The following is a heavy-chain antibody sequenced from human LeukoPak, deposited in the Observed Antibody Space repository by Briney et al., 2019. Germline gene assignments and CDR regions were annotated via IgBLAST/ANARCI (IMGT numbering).Heavy chain of an antibody. CDR2: IIPIFGTA. Sequence: ASVKVSCKASGGTFSSYAISWVRQAPGQGLEWMGRIIPIFGTANYAQKFQGRVTITTDESTSTAYMELSSLRSEDTAVYYCARVCGHSSGWFEGAFDIWGQGTMVTVSS. D-gene: IGHD6-19*01. CDR3: ARVCGHSSGWFEGAFDI. CDR1: GGTFSSYA. J-gene: IGHJ3*02. V-gene: IGHV1-69*05.